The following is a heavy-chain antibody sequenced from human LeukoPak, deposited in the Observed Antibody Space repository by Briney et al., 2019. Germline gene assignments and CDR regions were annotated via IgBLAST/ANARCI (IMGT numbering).Heavy chain of an antibody. CDR1: GFTFSSYA. Sequence: GGSLRLSCAASGFTFSSYAVSWVRQAPGKGLERVSGITASGDNTYYADSVKGRFTISRDNAKNSLYLQMNSLRAEDTAVYYCAELGITMIGGVWGKGTTVTISS. CDR3: AELGITMIGGV. J-gene: IGHJ6*04. CDR2: ITASGDNT. V-gene: IGHV3-23*01. D-gene: IGHD3-10*02.